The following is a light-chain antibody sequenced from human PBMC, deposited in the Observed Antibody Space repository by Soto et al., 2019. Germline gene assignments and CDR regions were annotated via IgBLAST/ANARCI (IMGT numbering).Light chain of an antibody. V-gene: IGKV1-39*01. CDR3: QQTYIAPRA. J-gene: IGKJ1*01. CDR2: AAS. CDR1: QSIDRY. Sequence: DIQLPQSPSSLSASVGDRVTITCRASQSIDRYIHWYQEKPGKVPKLLIYAASSLASGVPSRFSGSGSGAVFTLTISSLQPEDFATYYCQQTYIAPRAFGQGTKVEIK.